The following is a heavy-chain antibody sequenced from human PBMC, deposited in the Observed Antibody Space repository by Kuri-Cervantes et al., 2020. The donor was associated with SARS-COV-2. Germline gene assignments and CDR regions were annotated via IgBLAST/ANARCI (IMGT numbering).Heavy chain of an antibody. CDR1: GFTFSSYW. D-gene: IGHD6-13*01. CDR2: ISGSGGST. Sequence: GESLKISCAASGFTFSSYWMHWVRQAPGKGLEWVSAISGSGGSTYYADSVKGRFTISRDNSKNTLYLQMNSLRAEDTAVYYCAKKFESSGIAAAGTEMYFDYWGQGTLVTVSS. V-gene: IGHV3-23*01. CDR3: AKKFESSGIAAAGTEMYFDY. J-gene: IGHJ4*02.